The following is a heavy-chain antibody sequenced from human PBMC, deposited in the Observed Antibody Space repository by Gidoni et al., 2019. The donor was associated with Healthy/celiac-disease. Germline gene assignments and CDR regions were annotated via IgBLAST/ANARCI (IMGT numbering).Heavy chain of an antibody. J-gene: IGHJ6*02. CDR1: GFNLRSHS. D-gene: IGHD3-3*01. Sequence: EVQLVESGGGLVKPGGSRRLSCAASGFNLRSHSLNWVRQAPGKGLEGVSSISSSSMYIYYADSVKGRFTISRDNAKNSLYLQMNSLRAEDTAVYYCARGDYDFWSGYYLNPSYYGMDVWGQGTTVTVSS. V-gene: IGHV3-21*01. CDR2: ISSSSMYI. CDR3: ARGDYDFWSGYYLNPSYYGMDV.